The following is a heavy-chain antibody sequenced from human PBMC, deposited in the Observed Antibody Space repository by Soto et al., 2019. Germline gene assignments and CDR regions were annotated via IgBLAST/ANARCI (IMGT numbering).Heavy chain of an antibody. Sequence: ASVKVSCKASGYTFTSYYIHWVRQAPGQGLEWMGWINPITGGTNYAPKFQGRVTMTRDTSITTAYMELSRLRSDDTAVYYCARNYYDSSDRDYLDSWGQGTPVTVSS. CDR3: ARNYYDSSDRDYLDS. CDR2: INPITGGT. D-gene: IGHD3-22*01. J-gene: IGHJ4*02. V-gene: IGHV1-2*02. CDR1: GYTFTSYY.